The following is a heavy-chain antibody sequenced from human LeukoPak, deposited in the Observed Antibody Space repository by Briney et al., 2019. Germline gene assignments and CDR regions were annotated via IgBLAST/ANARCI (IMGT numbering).Heavy chain of an antibody. J-gene: IGHJ4*02. Sequence: PGGSLRLSCAASGFTFSTHGMHWVRQAPGKGLEWVALIWYDGTNKFYADSVKGRFTISRDNSMNALYLQMNSLRAEDTAVYYCAKDVSPGGHYRPPNYWGQGILVTVSS. D-gene: IGHD2-8*02. CDR1: GFTFSTHG. CDR2: IWYDGTNK. V-gene: IGHV3-33*06. CDR3: AKDVSPGGHYRPPNY.